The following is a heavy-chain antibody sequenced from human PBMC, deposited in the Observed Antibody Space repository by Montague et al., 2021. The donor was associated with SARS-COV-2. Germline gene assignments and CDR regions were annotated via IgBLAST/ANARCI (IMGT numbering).Heavy chain of an antibody. V-gene: IGHV2-5*02. CDR1: GFSLTTRGVG. D-gene: IGHD1-14*01. CDR3: APKLYGINRRWFDP. Sequence: PALVKPTQTLTLTCTFSGFSLTTRGVGVGWIRQPPGKALEWLALIYWDDAKHYSPSLKSRLTITKDTSKNQVVLTMTNMDPVDTATYYCAPKLYGINRRWFDPWGQGTLVTVSS. J-gene: IGHJ5*02. CDR2: IYWDDAK.